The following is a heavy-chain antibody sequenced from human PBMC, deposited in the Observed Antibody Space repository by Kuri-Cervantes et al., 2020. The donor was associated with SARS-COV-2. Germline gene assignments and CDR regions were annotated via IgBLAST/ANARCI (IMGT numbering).Heavy chain of an antibody. CDR1: GGSFSDYY. CDR3: ARGRKNVSSGAARPTRYDP. V-gene: IGHV4-34*01. CDR2: INHSGNT. Sequence: SQTLSLTCAVYGGSFSDYYWSWVRQPPGKGLEWIGEINHSGNTNYDPSLKSRVTISVDTSKNQFSLKLSSVTAADTAVYYCARGRKNVSSGAARPTRYDPWGQGTLVTVSS. J-gene: IGHJ5*02. D-gene: IGHD6-6*01.